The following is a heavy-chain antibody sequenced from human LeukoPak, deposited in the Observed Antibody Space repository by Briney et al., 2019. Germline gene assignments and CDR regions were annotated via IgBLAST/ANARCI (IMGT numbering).Heavy chain of an antibody. CDR3: ARRQGCSSTSCPPDY. J-gene: IGHJ4*02. V-gene: IGHV5-51*01. D-gene: IGHD2-2*01. Sequence: PGESLKISCKGSGYSFTTYWIGWVRQMPGKGLEWMGIIYPGDSDIRYSPSFQGQVTMSVDKSISTAYLQWTSLKASDTAMYYCARRQGCSSTSCPPDYWGQGTLATVSS. CDR1: GYSFTTYW. CDR2: IYPGDSDI.